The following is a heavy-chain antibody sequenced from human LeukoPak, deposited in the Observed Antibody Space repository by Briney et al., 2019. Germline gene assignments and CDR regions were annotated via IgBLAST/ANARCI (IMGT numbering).Heavy chain of an antibody. Sequence: PSETLSLTCTVSGYSISSGYYWGWIRQPPGKGLEWIGSIYHSGSTYYNPSLKSRVTISVDTSKNQFSLKLSSVTAADTAVYYCARDNYGGNSGDDYWGQGTLVTVSS. CDR3: ARDNYGGNSGDDY. CDR1: GYSISSGYY. CDR2: IYHSGST. V-gene: IGHV4-38-2*02. D-gene: IGHD4-23*01. J-gene: IGHJ4*02.